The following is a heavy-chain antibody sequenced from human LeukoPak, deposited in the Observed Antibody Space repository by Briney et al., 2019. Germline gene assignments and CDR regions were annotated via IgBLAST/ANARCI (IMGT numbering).Heavy chain of an antibody. Sequence: PGGSLRLSCAASGFTFSSYEMNWVRQAPGRGLEWVSYISSSGSTIYYADSVKGRFTISRDNAKNSLYLQMNSLRAEDTAVYYCAREDIVATAIDYWGQGPLVTVSS. D-gene: IGHD5-12*01. CDR2: ISSSGSTI. V-gene: IGHV3-48*03. CDR1: GFTFSSYE. CDR3: AREDIVATAIDY. J-gene: IGHJ4*02.